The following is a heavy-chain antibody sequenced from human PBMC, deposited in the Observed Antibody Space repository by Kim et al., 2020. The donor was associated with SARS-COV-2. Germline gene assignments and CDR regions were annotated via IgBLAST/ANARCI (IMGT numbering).Heavy chain of an antibody. CDR3: AKDVQRGVYGFRGYTSAWYDNS. CDR1: GFTFSNND. Sequence: LSLTCAASGFTFSNNDMTWVRQAPGKGLEWVSGISGSGENTYYAASVRGRFTISRDNSQNTLYLQMNSLRAEDTAIYYCAKDVQRGVYGFRGYTSAWYDNSWGQGTPVTVSS. CDR2: ISGSGENT. V-gene: IGHV3-23*01. D-gene: IGHD6-13*01. J-gene: IGHJ4*02.